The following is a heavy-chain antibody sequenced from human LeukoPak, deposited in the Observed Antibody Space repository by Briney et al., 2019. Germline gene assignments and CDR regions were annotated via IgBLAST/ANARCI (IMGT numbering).Heavy chain of an antibody. CDR1: GFTFSSYW. CDR3: ARDGSSWYGDYYYGMDV. D-gene: IGHD6-13*01. CDR2: IKQDGSEK. Sequence: GSLRLSCAASGFTFSSYWMSWVRQAPGKGLEWVANIKQDGSEKYYVDSVKGRFTISRDNAKNSLYLQMNSLRAEDTAVYYCARDGSSWYGDYYYGMDVWGQGTTVTVSS. J-gene: IGHJ6*02. V-gene: IGHV3-7*01.